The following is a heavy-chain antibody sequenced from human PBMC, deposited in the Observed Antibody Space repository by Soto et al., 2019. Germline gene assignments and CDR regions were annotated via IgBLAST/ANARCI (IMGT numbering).Heavy chain of an antibody. Sequence: ASVKVSCKASGDTFTSYDSNWVRQAAGQGPEWMGSVTPRNGDTAFAQKYQGRVTVTSNTSRSTVYMELSNLRSDDTAVYYCARGGSYWARRHYFDSWGQGTLVNVSS. J-gene: IGHJ4*02. CDR2: VTPRNGDT. D-gene: IGHD2-8*02. V-gene: IGHV1-8*02. CDR3: ARGGSYWARRHYFDS. CDR1: GDTFTSYD.